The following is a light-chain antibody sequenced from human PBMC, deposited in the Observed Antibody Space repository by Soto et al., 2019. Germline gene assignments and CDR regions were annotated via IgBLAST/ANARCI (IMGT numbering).Light chain of an antibody. CDR3: SSYTSSHTYV. CDR1: SSDVGGYNY. V-gene: IGLV2-14*01. J-gene: IGLJ1*01. Sequence: QSVLTQPASVSGSPGQSRTISCTGTSSDVGGYNYVAWYQQHPGKAPKLIIYDVINRPSGVSNRFSGSKSGNTASLTISGLQAEDEADYYCSSYTSSHTYVFGSGTKVTVL. CDR2: DVI.